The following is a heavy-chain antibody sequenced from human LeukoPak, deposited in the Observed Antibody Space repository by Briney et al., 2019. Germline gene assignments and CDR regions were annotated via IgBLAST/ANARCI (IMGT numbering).Heavy chain of an antibody. D-gene: IGHD6-19*01. V-gene: IGHV3-66*01. Sequence: PGGSLRLSCAASGFTVGNNHMNWVRQAPGKGLEWVSLIYSGGNTQYADSVKGRFIIFSDSSKNTLYLQMNSLRVEDTAVYYCATRAVAAPYWGQGTLVTVSS. J-gene: IGHJ4*02. CDR1: GFTVGNNH. CDR2: IYSGGNT. CDR3: ATRAVAAPY.